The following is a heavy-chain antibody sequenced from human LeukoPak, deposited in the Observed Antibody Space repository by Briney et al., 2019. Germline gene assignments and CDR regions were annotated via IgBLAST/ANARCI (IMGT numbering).Heavy chain of an antibody. D-gene: IGHD3-9*01. CDR1: GYTFTSYG. J-gene: IGHJ5*02. CDR2: ISAYNGNT. Sequence: GASVKVSCKASGYTFTSYGISWVRQAPGQGLEWMGWISAYNGNTNYAQKLQGRVTITRDTSASTAYMELSSLRSEDTAVYYCARGRNYDILTGLNWFDPWGQGTLVTVSS. CDR3: ARGRNYDILTGLNWFDP. V-gene: IGHV1-18*01.